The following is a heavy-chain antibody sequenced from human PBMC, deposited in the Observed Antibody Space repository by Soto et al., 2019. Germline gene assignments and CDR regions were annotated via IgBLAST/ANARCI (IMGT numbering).Heavy chain of an antibody. D-gene: IGHD5-12*01. Sequence: QVQLVQSGGEVKKPGASVKLSCTASGYTFTSYGISWLRQAPGQGLEWMGWISADNGKTNYAQNVQGRVTMTTDTSTRTAYMDLRSLRSDDTAVYYCARGGDVNYYHGMDVWGQGTTVTVSS. CDR2: ISADNGKT. J-gene: IGHJ6*02. CDR3: ARGGDVNYYHGMDV. V-gene: IGHV1-18*01. CDR1: GYTFTSYG.